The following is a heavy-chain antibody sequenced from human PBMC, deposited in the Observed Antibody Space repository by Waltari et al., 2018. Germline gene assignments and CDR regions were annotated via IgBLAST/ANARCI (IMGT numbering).Heavy chain of an antibody. CDR1: GGSISSYS. J-gene: IGHJ5*02. CDR3: ARGLTTFYDFWSGNWFDP. Sequence: QVQLQESGPGLVKPSETLSLPCTVSGGSISSYSWRWIRQPAGKGLEWIGRIYTSGSTNYNPSLKSRVTMSVDTSKNQFSLKLSSVTAADTAVYYCARGLTTFYDFWSGNWFDPWGQGTLVTVSS. CDR2: IYTSGST. V-gene: IGHV4-4*07. D-gene: IGHD3-3*01.